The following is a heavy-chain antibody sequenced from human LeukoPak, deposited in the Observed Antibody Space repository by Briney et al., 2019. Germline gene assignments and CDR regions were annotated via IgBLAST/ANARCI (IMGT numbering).Heavy chain of an antibody. Sequence: ASVKVSCKASGYTFTSYDINWVRQATGQGLEWMGWMNPNSGNTGYAQKFQGRVTMTWNTSISTAYMELSSLRSEDTAVYYCARELLWFGEYYYYYGMDVWGQGTTVTVSS. CDR3: ARELLWFGEYYYYYGMDV. V-gene: IGHV1-8*01. CDR2: MNPNSGNT. D-gene: IGHD3-10*01. CDR1: GYTFTSYD. J-gene: IGHJ6*02.